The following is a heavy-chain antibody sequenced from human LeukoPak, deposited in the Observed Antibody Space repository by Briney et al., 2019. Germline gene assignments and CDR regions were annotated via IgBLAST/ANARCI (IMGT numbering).Heavy chain of an antibody. Sequence: GGSLRLSCAASGFTFDDYAMHWVRQAPGKGLEWVSLISWDGGSTYYADSVKGRFTISRDNSKNSLYLQMNSLRAEDTALYYCAKGGNYGVRGVIDYWGQGTLVTVSS. V-gene: IGHV3-43D*03. J-gene: IGHJ4*02. CDR2: ISWDGGST. D-gene: IGHD3-10*01. CDR1: GFTFDDYA. CDR3: AKGGNYGVRGVIDY.